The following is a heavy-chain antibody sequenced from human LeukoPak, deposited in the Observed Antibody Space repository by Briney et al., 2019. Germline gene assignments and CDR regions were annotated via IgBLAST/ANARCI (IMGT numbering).Heavy chain of an antibody. CDR2: IFYSGST. D-gene: IGHD3-22*01. CDR3: AREWLLKGYNWFDP. J-gene: IGHJ5*02. CDR1: GGSISTSNYY. Sequence: SETLSLTCTVSGGSISTSNYYWGWIRQPPGKGLEWIGNIFYSGSTYYSPSLKSRVTISLDTSRNQFSLKLNSVTAADTAVYYCAREWLLKGYNWFDPWGQGTLVTVSS. V-gene: IGHV4-39*07.